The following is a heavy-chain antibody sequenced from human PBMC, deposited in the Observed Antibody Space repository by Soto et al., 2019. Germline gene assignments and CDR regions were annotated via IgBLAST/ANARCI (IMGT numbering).Heavy chain of an antibody. CDR2: IGTAGDT. Sequence: RGSLRLSCAASGFTFSSYEMHWVRQATGKGLEWVSAIGTAGDTYYPGSVKGRFTISRDNAKNSLYLQMNSLRAEDTALYYCAKDIQVATIWGADYYVMDVWGQGTTVTVSS. V-gene: IGHV3-13*01. J-gene: IGHJ6*02. D-gene: IGHD5-12*01. CDR3: AKDIQVATIWGADYYVMDV. CDR1: GFTFSSYE.